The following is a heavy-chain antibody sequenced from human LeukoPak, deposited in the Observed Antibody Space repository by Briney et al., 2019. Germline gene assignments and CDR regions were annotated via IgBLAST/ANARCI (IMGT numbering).Heavy chain of an antibody. J-gene: IGHJ4*02. Sequence: GGSLRLSRATSGFTFSSYAMSWVRQAPGKGLEWVSAISGSGGSTYYADSVKGRFTISRDNSKNTLYLQMNSLRAEDTAVYYCAKAGVYGSGSYYAFDYWGQGTLVTVSS. D-gene: IGHD3-10*01. CDR3: AKAGVYGSGSYYAFDY. CDR1: GFTFSSYA. CDR2: ISGSGGST. V-gene: IGHV3-23*01.